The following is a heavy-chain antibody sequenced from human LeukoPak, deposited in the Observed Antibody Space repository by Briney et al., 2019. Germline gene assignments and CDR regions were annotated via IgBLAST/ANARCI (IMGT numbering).Heavy chain of an antibody. J-gene: IGHJ4*02. CDR1: GYTFTSYG. CDR2: ISAYNGNT. V-gene: IGHV1-18*01. D-gene: IGHD3-22*01. Sequence: ASVKVSCKASGYTFTSYGISWVRQAPGQGLEWMGWISAYNGNTNYAQKLQGRVTMTTDTSTSTAYMELRSLRSDDTAVYYCARVRGYYDSSGPRDYWGQGALVTVSS. CDR3: ARVRGYYDSSGPRDY.